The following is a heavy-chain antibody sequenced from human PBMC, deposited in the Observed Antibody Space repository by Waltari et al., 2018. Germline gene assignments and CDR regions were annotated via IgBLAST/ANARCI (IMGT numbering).Heavy chain of an antibody. CDR2: IGPGGRDM. CDR3: ARGIQVWSNYYFDS. V-gene: IGHV3-43*02. J-gene: IGHJ4*02. CDR1: GFFSDDYA. D-gene: IGHD2-21*01. Sequence: EVQLVESGGGVVLPGGSLRLSCAASGFFSDDYAIHWVRQVPGKRPEWVSVIGPGGRDMYYGGFVRGRFIISRDNNENSVYLQMHSLSSDDSALYYCARGIQVWSNYYFDSWGQGTLVTVSS.